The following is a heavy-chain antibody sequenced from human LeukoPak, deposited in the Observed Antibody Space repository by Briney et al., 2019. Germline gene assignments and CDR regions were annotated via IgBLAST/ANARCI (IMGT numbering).Heavy chain of an antibody. V-gene: IGHV1-18*01. CDR2: ISAYNGNT. CDR1: GGTFSSYA. D-gene: IGHD6-19*01. CDR3: ARVPNTSSSGWWYYYYYYMDV. J-gene: IGHJ6*03. Sequence: ASVKVSCKASGGTFSSYAISWVRQAPGQGLEWMGWISAYNGNTNYAQKLQGRVTMTTDTSTSTAYMELRSLRSDDTAVYYCARVPNTSSSGWWYYYYYYMDVWGKGTTVTVSS.